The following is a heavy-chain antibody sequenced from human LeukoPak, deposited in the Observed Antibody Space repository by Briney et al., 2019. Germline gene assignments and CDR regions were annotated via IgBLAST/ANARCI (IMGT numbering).Heavy chain of an antibody. CDR2: IWYDGSNK. CDR1: GFTFSSYA. J-gene: IGHJ4*02. Sequence: GGSLRLSCAASGFTFSSYAMSWVRQAPGKGLEWVAVIWYDGSNKYYADSVKGRFTISRDNSKNTLYLQMNSLRAEDTAVYYCARGQIVGATLDYWGQGTLVTVSS. V-gene: IGHV3-33*08. D-gene: IGHD1-26*01. CDR3: ARGQIVGATLDY.